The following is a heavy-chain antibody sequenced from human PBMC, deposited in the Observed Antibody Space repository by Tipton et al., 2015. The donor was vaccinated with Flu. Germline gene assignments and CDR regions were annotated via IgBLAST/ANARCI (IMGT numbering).Heavy chain of an antibody. V-gene: IGHV4-59*10. CDR3: ARVQQADAFDI. CDR2: IYTSGST. Sequence: TLSLTCAVYGGSFSSYYWSWIRQPAGKGLEWIGRIYTSGSTNYNPSLKSRVTMSVDTSKNQFSLKLSSVTAADTAVYYCARVQQADAFDIWGQGTMVTVSS. CDR1: GGSFSSYY. J-gene: IGHJ3*02.